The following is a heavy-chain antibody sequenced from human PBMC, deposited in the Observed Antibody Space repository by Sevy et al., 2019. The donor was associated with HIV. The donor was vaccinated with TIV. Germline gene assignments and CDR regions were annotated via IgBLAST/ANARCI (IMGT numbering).Heavy chain of an antibody. V-gene: IGHV4-34*01. CDR2: INHSGST. J-gene: IGHJ4*02. Sequence: SDTLSLTCAVYGGSFSGYYWSWIRQPPGKGLEWIGEINHSGSTNYNPSLKSRVTISVDTSKNQFSLKLSSVTAADTAVYYCARGVLPIYYYDSSGYYDYWGQGTLVTVSS. D-gene: IGHD3-22*01. CDR1: GGSFSGYY. CDR3: ARGVLPIYYYDSSGYYDY.